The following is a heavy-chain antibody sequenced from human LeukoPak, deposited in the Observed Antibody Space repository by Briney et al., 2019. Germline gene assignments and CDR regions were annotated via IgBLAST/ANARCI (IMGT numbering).Heavy chain of an antibody. D-gene: IGHD2-2*01. CDR1: GITFSRYG. CDR3: AKFGSSSPDY. Sequence: SGGSLRLSCVGSGITFSRYGMHWVRQAPGKGLEWVAFIRYDGNNINYGDSVKGRFTTSRDNSKNTLYLQMNSLRAEDTAVYYCAKFGSSSPDYWGQGTLVTVSS. CDR2: IRYDGNNI. J-gene: IGHJ4*02. V-gene: IGHV3-30*02.